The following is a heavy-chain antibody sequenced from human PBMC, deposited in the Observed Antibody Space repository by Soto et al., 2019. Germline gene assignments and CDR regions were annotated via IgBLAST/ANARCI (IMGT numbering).Heavy chain of an antibody. CDR3: ARSTHCTNGVCLDYGMDV. CDR1: GYSFTSYW. J-gene: IGHJ6*02. D-gene: IGHD2-8*01. V-gene: IGHV5-10-1*01. Sequence: PGESLKISCKGSGYSFTSYWISWVRQMPGKGLEWMGRIDPSDPYTNYSPSFQGHVTISADKSISTAYLQWSSLKASDTAMYYCARSTHCTNGVCLDYGMDVWGQGTTVTVSS. CDR2: IDPSDPYT.